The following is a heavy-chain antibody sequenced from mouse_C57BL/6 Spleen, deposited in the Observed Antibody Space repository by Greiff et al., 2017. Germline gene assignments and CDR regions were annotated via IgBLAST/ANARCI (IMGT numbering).Heavy chain of an antibody. D-gene: IGHD1-1*01. CDR1: GYSITSGYY. CDR2: ISYDGSN. Sequence: EVKLMESGPGLVKPSQSLSLTCSVTGYSITSGYYWNWIRQFPGNKLEWMGYISYDGSNNYNPSLKNRISITRDTSKNQFFLKLNSVTTEDTATYYCARADYYGTPFAYWGQGTLVTVSA. V-gene: IGHV3-6*01. CDR3: ARADYYGTPFAY. J-gene: IGHJ3*01.